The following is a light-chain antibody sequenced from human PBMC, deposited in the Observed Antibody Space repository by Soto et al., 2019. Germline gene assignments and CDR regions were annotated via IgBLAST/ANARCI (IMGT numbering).Light chain of an antibody. CDR2: EVT. CDR1: SSDVGGYNY. Sequence: QSALTQPASVSGSPGQSITISCTGTSSDVGGYNYVSWYQHHPDTAPKLMIYEVTNRPSGVSNRSSGSKSGNTASLTISGLQAEDEADYYCCSYTSSITYVFGAGTKVTVL. CDR3: CSYTSSITYV. V-gene: IGLV2-14*01. J-gene: IGLJ1*01.